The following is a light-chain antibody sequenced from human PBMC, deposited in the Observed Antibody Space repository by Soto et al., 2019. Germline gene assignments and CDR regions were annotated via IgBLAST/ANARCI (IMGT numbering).Light chain of an antibody. CDR3: SSYTSSSTHV. CDR2: DVS. V-gene: IGLV2-14*03. J-gene: IGLJ1*01. Sequence: QSALTQPASVSGSPGQSITISCTGTSSDVGAYNFVSWYQQHPGKVPKLMIFDVSSPPSGVSDGFSASKSGNTASLTISGLQGEDEGDYYCSSYTSSSTHVFGRGTKVTVL. CDR1: SSDVGAYNF.